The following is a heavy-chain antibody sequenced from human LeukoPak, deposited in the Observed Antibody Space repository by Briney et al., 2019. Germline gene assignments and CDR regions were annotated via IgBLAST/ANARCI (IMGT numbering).Heavy chain of an antibody. CDR2: ISTAGGT. CDR1: GASINSGSFY. V-gene: IGHV4-61*02. Sequence: PSETLSLTCNVSGASINSGSFYWHWIRQPAGKGLEWIGRISTAGGTNYSPSLRSRPTISVDTSKNHLSLRLTSVTAADTAIYYCARFTMRRAETDYWGQGTLVVVSS. CDR3: ARFTMRRAETDY. J-gene: IGHJ4*02. D-gene: IGHD3-10*01.